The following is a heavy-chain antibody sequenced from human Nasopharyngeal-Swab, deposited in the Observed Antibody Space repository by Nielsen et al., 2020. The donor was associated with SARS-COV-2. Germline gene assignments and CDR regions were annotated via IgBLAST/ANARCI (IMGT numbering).Heavy chain of an antibody. V-gene: IGHV1-18*01. CDR3: ASNPLYCSSTSCYHDAFDI. D-gene: IGHD2-2*01. J-gene: IGHJ3*02. CDR1: GYTFTSYG. CDR2: ISAYNGNT. Sequence: ASVKVSCKASGYTFTSYGISWVRQAPGQGLEWMGWISAYNGNTNYAQKLQGRVTMTTDTSTSTAYMELRSLRSDDTAMYYCASNPLYCSSTSCYHDAFDIWGQGTMVTVSS.